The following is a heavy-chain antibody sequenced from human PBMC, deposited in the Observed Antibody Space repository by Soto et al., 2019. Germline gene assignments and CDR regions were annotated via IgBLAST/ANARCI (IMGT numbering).Heavy chain of an antibody. Sequence: SETLSLTCTVSGGSISSSSYYWGWIRQPPGKGLEWIGSIYYSGSTYYNPSLKSRVTISVDTSKNQFSPKLSSVTAADTAVYYCARHTLSPYYYDSSGYYLPFDYWGQGTLVTVSS. V-gene: IGHV4-39*01. CDR2: IYYSGST. CDR3: ARHTLSPYYYDSSGYYLPFDY. J-gene: IGHJ4*02. CDR1: GGSISSSSYY. D-gene: IGHD3-22*01.